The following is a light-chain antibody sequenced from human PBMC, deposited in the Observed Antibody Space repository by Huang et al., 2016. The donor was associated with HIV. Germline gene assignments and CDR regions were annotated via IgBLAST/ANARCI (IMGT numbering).Light chain of an antibody. CDR3: QQYDDVPLT. Sequence: DIQMTQSPSSLSASVGDRVTITCQASQDIKNSLNWYQQKPGKAPNHLIYDASNLKTGVLSRFRGSGSGTDFTFTISSLQPEDIATYYCQQYDDVPLTFGPGTKVNLK. CDR1: QDIKNS. CDR2: DAS. J-gene: IGKJ3*01. V-gene: IGKV1-33*01.